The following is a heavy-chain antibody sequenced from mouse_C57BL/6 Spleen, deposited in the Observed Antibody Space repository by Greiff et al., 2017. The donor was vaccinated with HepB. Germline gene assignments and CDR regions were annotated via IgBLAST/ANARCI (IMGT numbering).Heavy chain of an antibody. CDR1: GYTFTSYW. J-gene: IGHJ1*03. CDR2: IYPGSGST. D-gene: IGHD4-1*01. CDR3: AREGLGHWYFDV. V-gene: IGHV1-55*01. Sequence: QVQLQQPGAELVKPGASVKMSCKASGYTFTSYWITWVKQRPGQGLEWIGDIYPGSGSTNYNEKFKSKATLTVDTSTSTAYMQLSSLTSEDSAVYYCAREGLGHWYFDVWGTGTTVTVSS.